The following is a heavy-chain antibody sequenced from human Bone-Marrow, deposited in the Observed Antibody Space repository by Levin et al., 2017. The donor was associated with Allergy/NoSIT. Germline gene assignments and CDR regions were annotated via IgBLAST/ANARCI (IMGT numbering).Heavy chain of an antibody. CDR3: AREEAGDPRYGSSWYWFDP. Sequence: GESLKISCKASGYTFTNYAIHWVRQAPGQGLEWMGWINTNTGNPTYAQGFTGRFVLSLDTSVNSAYLQISSLKAEDTAVYFCAREEAGDPRYGSSWYWFDPWGQGTLVTVSS. CDR2: INTNTGNP. D-gene: IGHD6-13*01. CDR1: GYTFTNYA. J-gene: IGHJ5*02. V-gene: IGHV7-4-1*02.